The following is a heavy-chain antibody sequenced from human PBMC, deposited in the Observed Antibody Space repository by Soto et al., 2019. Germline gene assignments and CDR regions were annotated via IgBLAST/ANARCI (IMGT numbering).Heavy chain of an antibody. CDR3: ASVVEPAALTAFDI. CDR1: RGTFSSYA. D-gene: IGHD2-2*01. J-gene: IGHJ3*02. Sequence: ASVKVACKASRGTFSSYAISWVRQAPGQGLEWMGRIIPIFGTANYAQKFQGRVTITADTTTSTVYMELSSLRSEDTAVYYCASVVEPAALTAFDIWGQGTMVTVSS. CDR2: IIPIFGTA. V-gene: IGHV1-69*06.